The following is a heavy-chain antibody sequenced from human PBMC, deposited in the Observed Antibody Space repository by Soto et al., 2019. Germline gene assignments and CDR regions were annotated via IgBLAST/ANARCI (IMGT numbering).Heavy chain of an antibody. J-gene: IGHJ2*01. V-gene: IGHV3-64*01. CDR1: GFTFSSYA. CDR3: ARDRRRSGWYGWYFDL. D-gene: IGHD6-19*01. CDR2: ISSNGGST. Sequence: EVQLVESGGGLVQPGGSLRLSCAASGFTFSSYAMHWVRQAPGKGLEYVSAISSNGGSTYYANSVKGRFTISRDNSKNTLYLQMGSLRAEDMAVYYCARDRRRSGWYGWYFDLWGRGTLVTVSS.